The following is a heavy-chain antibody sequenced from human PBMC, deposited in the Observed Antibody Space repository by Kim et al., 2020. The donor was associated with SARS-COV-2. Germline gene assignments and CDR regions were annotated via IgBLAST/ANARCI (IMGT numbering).Heavy chain of an antibody. V-gene: IGHV3-30*18. D-gene: IGHD3-22*01. CDR2: ISYDGSNK. Sequence: GGSLRLSCAASGFTFSSYGMHWVRQAPGKGLEWVAVISYDGSNKYYADSVKGRFTISRDNSKNTLYLQMNSLRAEDTAVYYCAKNIYYDSVGYFDYWGQG. CDR1: GFTFSSYG. J-gene: IGHJ4*02. CDR3: AKNIYYDSVGYFDY.